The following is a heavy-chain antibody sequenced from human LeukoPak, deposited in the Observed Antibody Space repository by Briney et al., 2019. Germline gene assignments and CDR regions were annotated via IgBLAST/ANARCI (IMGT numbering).Heavy chain of an antibody. CDR3: ARRLPIFGVAPDY. J-gene: IGHJ4*02. D-gene: IGHD3-3*02. CDR2: ISGSGSTI. Sequence: GGSLRLSCAASGFTFSSYEMNWVRQAPGKGLEWVSYISGSGSTIYYADSVKGRFTISRDNAKNSLYLQMNSLRAEDTAAYYCARRLPIFGVAPDYWGQGTLVTVSS. CDR1: GFTFSSYE. V-gene: IGHV3-48*03.